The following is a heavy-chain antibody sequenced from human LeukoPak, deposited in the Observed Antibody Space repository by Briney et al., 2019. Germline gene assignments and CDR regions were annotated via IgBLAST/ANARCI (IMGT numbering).Heavy chain of an antibody. CDR3: ARVGVSGSGSYYLDY. V-gene: IGHV4-61*02. J-gene: IGHJ4*02. CDR1: GGSISSGSYY. Sequence: PSQTLSLTCTVSGGSISSGSYYWSWIRQPAGKGLEWIGRIYTSGSTNYNPSLKSRVTTSVDTSKNQFSLKLSSVTAADTAVYYCARVGVSGSGSYYLDYWGQGTLVTVSS. D-gene: IGHD3-10*01. CDR2: IYTSGST.